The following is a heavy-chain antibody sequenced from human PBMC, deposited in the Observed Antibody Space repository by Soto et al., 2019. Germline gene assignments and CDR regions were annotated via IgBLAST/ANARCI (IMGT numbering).Heavy chain of an antibody. CDR3: ARVPSGVVVYFDY. J-gene: IGHJ4*02. CDR2: IYHSGST. Sequence: PSETLSLTCAVSGGSISSGGYSWSWIRQPPGKGLEWIGYIYHSGSTYYNPSLKSRVTISVDRPKNQFSLKLSSVTAADTAVYYCARVPSGVVVYFDYWGQGTLVTVSS. D-gene: IGHD3-22*01. CDR1: GGSISSGGYS. V-gene: IGHV4-30-2*01.